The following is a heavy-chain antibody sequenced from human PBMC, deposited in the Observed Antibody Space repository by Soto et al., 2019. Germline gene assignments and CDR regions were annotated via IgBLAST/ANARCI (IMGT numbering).Heavy chain of an antibody. CDR2: SSNSGTFS. CDR1: GFTFSDYY. J-gene: IGHJ4*02. D-gene: IGHD1-1*01. CDR3: ARSGDNYNRLDY. V-gene: IGHV3-11*06. Sequence: GGSLRLSCEGSGFTFSDYYISWIRQAPGKGLEWISYSSNSGTFSRYADSVKGRFSISRDNTKNLLYLQMNCLRAEDTAVYYCARSGDNYNRLDYWGQGTPVTVSS.